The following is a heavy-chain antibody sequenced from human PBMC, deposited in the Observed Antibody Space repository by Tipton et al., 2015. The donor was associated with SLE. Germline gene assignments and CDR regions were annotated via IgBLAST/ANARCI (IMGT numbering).Heavy chain of an antibody. CDR1: DGSFSGYY. CDR3: AREGGGPDY. CDR2: INHSGST. J-gene: IGHJ4*02. D-gene: IGHD1-26*01. Sequence: TLSLTCSVHDGSFSGYYWTWIRQPPGKGLEWIREINHSGSTNYNPSLKSRVTISIDTSKNQFSLKLRSVTAADTAIYYCAREGGGPDYWGQGTLVTVSS. V-gene: IGHV4-34*01.